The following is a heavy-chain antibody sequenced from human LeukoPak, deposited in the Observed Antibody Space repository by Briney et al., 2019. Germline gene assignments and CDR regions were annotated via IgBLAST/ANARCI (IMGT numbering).Heavy chain of an antibody. CDR2: IYYSGTT. V-gene: IGHV4-59*01. J-gene: IGHJ4*02. CDR3: ARGVYIAAAQYGY. Sequence: SETLSLTCTVSGGSISNYYWSWIRQPPGKGLEWIGYIYYSGTTNYNPSLKSRVTISVDASKNQFSLKLNSVTAADTAVYYCARGVYIAAAQYGYWGQGTLVTVSS. D-gene: IGHD6-13*01. CDR1: GGSISNYY.